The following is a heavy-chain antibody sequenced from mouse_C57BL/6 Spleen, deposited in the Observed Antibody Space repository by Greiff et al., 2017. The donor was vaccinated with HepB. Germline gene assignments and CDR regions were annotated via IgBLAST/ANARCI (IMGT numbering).Heavy chain of an antibody. D-gene: IGHD1-1*02. CDR1: GYTFTSYW. Sequence: QVQLQQPGAELVMPGASVKLSCKASGYTFTSYWMHWVKQRPGQGLEWIGEIDPSYSYTNYNQKFKGKSTLTVDKSSSTAYMQLSSLTSEDSEVYYCAREGSWDVKYFDYWGQGTTLTVSS. CDR2: IDPSYSYT. V-gene: IGHV1-69*01. CDR3: AREGSWDVKYFDY. J-gene: IGHJ2*01.